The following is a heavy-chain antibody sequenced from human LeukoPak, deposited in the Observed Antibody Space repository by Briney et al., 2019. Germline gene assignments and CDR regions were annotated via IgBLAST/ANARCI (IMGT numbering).Heavy chain of an antibody. J-gene: IGHJ4*02. CDR2: ISYDGSNK. Sequence: GRSLRLSCAASRFTFRNYAMHWVRQAPGKGLEWVAVISYDGSNKYYADSVKGRFTISRDNSKNTLYLQMNSLRAEDTAVYYCAKDTRRPAGYSGYDCPDYWGQGTLVAVSS. CDR3: AKDTRRPAGYSGYDCPDY. V-gene: IGHV3-30*04. D-gene: IGHD5-12*01. CDR1: RFTFRNYA.